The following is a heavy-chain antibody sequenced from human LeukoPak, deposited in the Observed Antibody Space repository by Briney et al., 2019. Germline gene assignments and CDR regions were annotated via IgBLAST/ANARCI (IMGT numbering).Heavy chain of an antibody. CDR3: ARSHEKTRAFDI. CDR1: GFTFSSYG. CDR2: IWYDGSNK. J-gene: IGHJ3*02. V-gene: IGHV3-33*01. Sequence: GGSLRLSCAASGFTFSSYGMHWVRQAPGKGLEWVAVIWYDGSNKYYADSVKGRFTIPRDNSKNTLYLQMNSLRAEDTAVYYCARSHEKTRAFDIWGQGTMVTVSS.